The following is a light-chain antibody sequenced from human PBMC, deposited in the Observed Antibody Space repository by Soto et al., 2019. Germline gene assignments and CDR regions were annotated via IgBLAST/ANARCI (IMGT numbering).Light chain of an antibody. V-gene: IGKV1-12*01. J-gene: IGKJ5*01. CDR1: QGISSW. Sequence: DIQMTQSPSSVTASVGDRVTITCRASQGISSWLAWYQQKPGKPPKLLIYAASSLQSGVPSRFCGSGSGTDLTLTLRSLPPGKGATDYSQQANSFPITFGQGTPLQI. CDR3: QQANSFPIT. CDR2: AAS.